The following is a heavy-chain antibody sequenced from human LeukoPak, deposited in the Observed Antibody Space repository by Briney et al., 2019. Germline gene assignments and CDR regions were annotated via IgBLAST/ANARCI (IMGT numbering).Heavy chain of an antibody. J-gene: IGHJ6*02. V-gene: IGHV1-69*04. CDR1: GGTFSSYA. D-gene: IGHD4-17*01. CDR2: IIPILGIA. Sequence: ASVKVSCKASGGTFSSYAISWVRQAPGQGLEWMGRIIPILGIANYAQKFQGRVTITADKSTSTAYMGLSSLRSEDTAVYYCASLYGGDYNLYYYGMDVWGQGTTVTVSS. CDR3: ASLYGGDYNLYYYGMDV.